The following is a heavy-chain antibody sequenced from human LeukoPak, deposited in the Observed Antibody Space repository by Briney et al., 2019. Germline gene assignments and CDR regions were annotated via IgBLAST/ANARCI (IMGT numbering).Heavy chain of an antibody. CDR2: IYYSGST. J-gene: IGHJ5*02. V-gene: IGHV4-61*08. CDR1: GASINSGDYY. D-gene: IGHD1-26*01. CDR3: ASGTKNWFDP. Sequence: PSETLSLTCTVSGASINSGDYYWSWIRQPPGKGLEWIGYIYYSGSTNYNPSLKSRVTISVDTSKNQFSLKLSSVTAADTAVYYCASGTKNWFDPWGQGTLVTVSS.